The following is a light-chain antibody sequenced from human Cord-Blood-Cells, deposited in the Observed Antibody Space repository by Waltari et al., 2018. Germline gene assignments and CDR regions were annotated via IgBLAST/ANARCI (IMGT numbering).Light chain of an antibody. CDR1: SLRSYY. V-gene: IGLV3-19*01. CDR2: GKN. Sequence: SSELTQDPAVSVALGQTARITCQGDSLRSYYASWYQQKPGQAPVLIIYGKNNRPSGIQSRFSGSKSGNTASLTITGAQAEDEADYYCNSRDSSGNHVVFGGGTKLTVL. J-gene: IGLJ2*01. CDR3: NSRDSSGNHVV.